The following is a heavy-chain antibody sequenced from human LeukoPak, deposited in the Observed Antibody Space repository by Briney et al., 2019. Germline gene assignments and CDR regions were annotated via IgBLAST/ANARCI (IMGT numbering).Heavy chain of an antibody. J-gene: IGHJ3*02. CDR1: GFTFTSSA. V-gene: IGHV1-58*02. D-gene: IGHD3-16*01. CDR2: IVVGSGNT. Sequence: SVKVSCKASGFTFTSSAMQWVRQARGQRLEWIGWIVVGSGNTNYAQKFQERVTITRDMSTSTAYMELSSLRSEDTAVYYCAAGSGGLGPDAFDIWGQGTMVTVSS. CDR3: AAGSGGLGPDAFDI.